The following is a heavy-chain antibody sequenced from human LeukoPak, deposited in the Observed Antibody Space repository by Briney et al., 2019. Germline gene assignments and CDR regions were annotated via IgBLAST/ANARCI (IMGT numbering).Heavy chain of an antibody. CDR3: ARDFEQPTDY. CDR1: GFTFSSYS. J-gene: IGHJ4*02. Sequence: GGSLRLSCAASGFTFSSYSMNWVRQAPGKGLEWVAYISGSGSTIYYADSVKGRFTISRDNAKNSLYLQMNSLRAEDTAVYYCARDFEQPTDYWGQGTLVTVSS. D-gene: IGHD6-13*01. V-gene: IGHV3-48*01. CDR2: ISGSGSTI.